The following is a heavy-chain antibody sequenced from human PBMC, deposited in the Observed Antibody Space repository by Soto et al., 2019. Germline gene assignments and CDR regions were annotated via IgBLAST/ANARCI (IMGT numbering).Heavy chain of an antibody. D-gene: IGHD4-17*01. Sequence: QVQLVQSGAEVKKPGSSVKVSCKASGGTFSSYAISWVRQAPGQGLEWMGGIIPIFGTANYAQKFQGRVTITADKSTSTAYMELSSLRSEDTAVYYCARGFGDYVRAYYYGMDVWGQGTPVTVSS. CDR3: ARGFGDYVRAYYYGMDV. CDR2: IIPIFGTA. J-gene: IGHJ6*02. V-gene: IGHV1-69*06. CDR1: GGTFSSYA.